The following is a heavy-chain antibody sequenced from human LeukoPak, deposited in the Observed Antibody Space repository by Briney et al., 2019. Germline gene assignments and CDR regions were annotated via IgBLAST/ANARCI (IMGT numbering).Heavy chain of an antibody. CDR3: ARDLGDCSSTSCHF. CDR2: ISSSSSYI. V-gene: IGHV3-21*01. J-gene: IGHJ6*02. CDR1: GFTFSSYS. D-gene: IGHD2-2*01. Sequence: PGGSLRLSCAASGFTFSSYSMNWVRQAPGEGLEWVSSISSSSSYIYYADSVKGRFTISRDNAKNSLYLQMNSLRAEDTAVYYCARDLGDCSSTSCHFWGQGTTVTVSS.